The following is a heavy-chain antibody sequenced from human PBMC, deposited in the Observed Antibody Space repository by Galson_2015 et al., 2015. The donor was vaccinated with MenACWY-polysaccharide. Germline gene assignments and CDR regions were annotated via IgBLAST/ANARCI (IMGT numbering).Heavy chain of an antibody. CDR1: GYTFTNNW. V-gene: IGHV5-51*01. D-gene: IGHD5-12*01. CDR2: VFPDDSDT. Sequence: QSGAEVKKPGESLKISCKGSGYTFTNNWIGWVRQMPGKGLEWMGIVFPDDSDTRYNPSFQGQVTISVDKSISTAYLQLNSLKASDTAIYYCARNNYAGLRGYYYGMDVWGQGTTVTVSS. CDR3: ARNNYAGLRGYYYGMDV. J-gene: IGHJ6*02.